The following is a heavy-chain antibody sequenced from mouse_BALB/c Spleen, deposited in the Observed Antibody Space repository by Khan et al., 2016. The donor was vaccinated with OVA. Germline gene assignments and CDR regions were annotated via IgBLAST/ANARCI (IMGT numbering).Heavy chain of an antibody. CDR2: INTSNGDT. CDR1: GYTFTSYY. CDR3: TSSGDGSFAY. V-gene: IGHV1S81*02. D-gene: IGHD2-3*01. J-gene: IGHJ3*01. Sequence: QVQLQQSGAELVKPGASLRLSCKASGYTFTSYYLYWVNQTPGQGLEWFGDINTSNGDTNFNENFKSQFTLTVDKSSSTAYIQLNSLTSEDSAVYYCTSSGDGSFAYWGQGTLVTVSA.